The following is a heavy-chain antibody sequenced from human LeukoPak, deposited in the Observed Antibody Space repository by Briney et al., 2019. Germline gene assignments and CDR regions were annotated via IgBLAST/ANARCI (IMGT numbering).Heavy chain of an antibody. CDR2: ISGNGDIT. CDR3: ARVKRDCSGGSCYSYDY. J-gene: IGHJ4*02. CDR1: RFTFNTYA. Sequence: GGSLRPSCAASRFTFNTYAVNWVRQAPGKGLEWVSAISGNGDITYYADSVRGRFTISRDNSKNTLYLQMNSLRAEDTAVYYCARVKRDCSGGSCYSYDYWGQGTLVTVSS. D-gene: IGHD2-15*01. V-gene: IGHV3-23*01.